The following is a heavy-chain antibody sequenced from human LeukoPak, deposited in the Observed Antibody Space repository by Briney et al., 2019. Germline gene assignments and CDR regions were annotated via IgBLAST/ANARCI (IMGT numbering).Heavy chain of an antibody. Sequence: SETLCLTCTISGGSISSYYWSWIRQPPGKGLEWIGYIYYSGSTNYNPSLKSRVTISVDTSKNQFSLKLSSVTAADTAVYYCARGDYYYYYGMDVWGQGTTVTVSS. J-gene: IGHJ6*02. CDR1: GGSISSYY. V-gene: IGHV4-59*01. CDR3: ARGDYYYYYGMDV. CDR2: IYYSGST.